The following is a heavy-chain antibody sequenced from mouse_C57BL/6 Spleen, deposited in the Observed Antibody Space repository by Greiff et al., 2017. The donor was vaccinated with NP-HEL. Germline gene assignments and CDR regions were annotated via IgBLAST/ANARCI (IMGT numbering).Heavy chain of an antibody. CDR1: GFTFSDYG. CDR2: ISSGSSTI. V-gene: IGHV5-17*01. CDR3: ARNYYTGAMDY. D-gene: IGHD1-1*01. J-gene: IGHJ4*01. Sequence: EVQLVESGGGLVKPGGSLKLSCAASGFTFSDYGMHWVRQAPEKGLEWVAYISSGSSTIYYADTVKGRFTISRDNAKNTLFLQMTSLRSEDTAMYYCARNYYTGAMDYWGQGTSVTVSS.